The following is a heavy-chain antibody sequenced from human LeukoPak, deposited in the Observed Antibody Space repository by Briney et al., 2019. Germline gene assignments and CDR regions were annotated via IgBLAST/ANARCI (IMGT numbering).Heavy chain of an antibody. D-gene: IGHD1-1*01. CDR1: GASITTYH. CDR2: IYYSGST. Sequence: PSKTLSLTCTVSGASITTYHWSWIRQPPGKGLEWIGYIYYSGSTTYSPSLKSRVTISVDTSKNQVSLKLNSVTAADSAVYYCAGSFNWNDSFDYWGQGSLVTVSS. J-gene: IGHJ4*02. CDR3: AGSFNWNDSFDY. V-gene: IGHV4-59*08.